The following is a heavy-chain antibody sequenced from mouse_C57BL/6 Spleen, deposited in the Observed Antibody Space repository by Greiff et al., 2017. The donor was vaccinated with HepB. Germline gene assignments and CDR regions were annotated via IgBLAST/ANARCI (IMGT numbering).Heavy chain of an antibody. CDR1: GFTFSSYA. D-gene: IGHD1-1*02. Sequence: EVQVVESGGGLVKPGGSLELSCAASGFTFSSYAMSWVRQTPEKRLEWVATISDGGSYTYYPDNVKGRFTISRDNAKNNLYLQMSHLKSEDTAMYYCARGYGQGAMDYWGQGTSVTVSS. CDR2: ISDGGSYT. J-gene: IGHJ4*01. V-gene: IGHV5-4*01. CDR3: ARGYGQGAMDY.